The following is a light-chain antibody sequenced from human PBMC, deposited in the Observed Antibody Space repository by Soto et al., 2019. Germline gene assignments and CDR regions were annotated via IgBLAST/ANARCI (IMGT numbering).Light chain of an antibody. CDR3: QSYDSSINWV. J-gene: IGLJ3*02. Sequence: FMLTQPHSVSESPGKTVTISCTRSSGSIASNYVQWYQQRPGSAPTTVIYEDNQRPSGVPDRFSGSIDSSSNSASLTISGLKTEDEADYYCQSYDSSINWVFGGGTKLTVL. CDR1: SGSIASNY. CDR2: EDN. V-gene: IGLV6-57*03.